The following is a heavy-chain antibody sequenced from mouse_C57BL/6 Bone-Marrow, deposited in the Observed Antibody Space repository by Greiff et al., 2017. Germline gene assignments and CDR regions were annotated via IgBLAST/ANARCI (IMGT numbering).Heavy chain of an antibody. J-gene: IGHJ1*03. CDR3: ARTHYYYGSSYWSYWYFDV. V-gene: IGHV5-4*03. Sequence: EVNVVESGGGLVKPGGSLKLSCAASGFTFSSYAMSWVRQTPETRLEWVATISDGGSYTYYPDNVKGRFTISRDNAKNNLYLQMSHLKSEDTAMYYCARTHYYYGSSYWSYWYFDVWGTGTTVTVSS. D-gene: IGHD1-1*01. CDR2: ISDGGSYT. CDR1: GFTFSSYA.